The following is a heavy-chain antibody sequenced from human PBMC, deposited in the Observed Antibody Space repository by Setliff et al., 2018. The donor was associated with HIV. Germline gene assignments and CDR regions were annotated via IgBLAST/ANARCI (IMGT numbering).Heavy chain of an antibody. D-gene: IGHD6-13*01. V-gene: IGHV4-61*02. Sequence: PSETLSLTCTVAGISVSSGSYFWTWIRQPAGKGLEWIGRIYTSGITNYNPSLGSRVTISLDTPKNQFSLRLNSVTAADTAVYYCARGRPLSSTWYGAFDYWGQGSLVTVSS. CDR1: GISVSSGSYF. CDR3: ARGRPLSSTWYGAFDY. J-gene: IGHJ4*02. CDR2: IYTSGIT.